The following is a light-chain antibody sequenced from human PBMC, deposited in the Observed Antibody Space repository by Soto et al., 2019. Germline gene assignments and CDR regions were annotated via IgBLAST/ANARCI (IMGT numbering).Light chain of an antibody. CDR1: QSVRTN. CDR2: GAS. J-gene: IGKJ4*01. Sequence: EIVLTQAPDPLSMSPGERATLSCRASQSVRTNVAWYQQKPGQAPRLVIDGASTRATGIPARFSGSGSGTEFTLTISSLQSEDFAVYYCQKYNDWPLTFGGGTKVYIK. CDR3: QKYNDWPLT. V-gene: IGKV3-15*01.